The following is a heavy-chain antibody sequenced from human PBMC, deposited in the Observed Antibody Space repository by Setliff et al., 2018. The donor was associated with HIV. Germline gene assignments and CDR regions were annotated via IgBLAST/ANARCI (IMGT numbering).Heavy chain of an antibody. J-gene: IGHJ4*02. CDR1: GGSFSNYF. CDR3: AGGRADAWEVLDS. V-gene: IGHV4-34*01. Sequence: PSETLSLTCGVFGGSFSNYFWTWMRQPPGKGLEWIGEFRLSGGTNYNYNPSLETRVTISVDTSKNQFSLKLNSVTAAVTAFYYCAGGRADAWEVLDSWGQGALVTVSS. CDR2: FRLSGGT. D-gene: IGHD1-26*01.